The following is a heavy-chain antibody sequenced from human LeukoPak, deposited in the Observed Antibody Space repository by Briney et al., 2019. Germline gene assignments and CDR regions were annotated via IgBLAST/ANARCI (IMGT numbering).Heavy chain of an antibody. D-gene: IGHD2-15*01. J-gene: IGHJ5*02. CDR2: IYYSGST. CDR1: GGSFSGYY. V-gene: IGHV4-59*08. Sequence: SETLSLTCAVYGGSFSGYYWSWIRQPPGKGLEWIGYIYYSGSTNYNPSLKSRVTISVDTSKNQFSLKLSSVTAADTAVYYCARLHVAAAYNWFDPWGQGTLVTVSS. CDR3: ARLHVAAAYNWFDP.